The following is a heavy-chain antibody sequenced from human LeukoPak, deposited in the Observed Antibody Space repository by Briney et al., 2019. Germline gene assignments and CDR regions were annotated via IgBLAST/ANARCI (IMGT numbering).Heavy chain of an antibody. Sequence: GGSLRLSCSASGFIFRNYAMHWVRQAPGEGLEYVSAITSNGGSTYYADSVKGRFTISRDNSKNTVFLQMNSLKVEDTAVYYCARDRATIFSYGMDVWGQGTTVTVSS. V-gene: IGHV3-64*04. J-gene: IGHJ6*02. CDR2: ITSNGGST. CDR1: GFIFRNYA. CDR3: ARDRATIFSYGMDV. D-gene: IGHD5-12*01.